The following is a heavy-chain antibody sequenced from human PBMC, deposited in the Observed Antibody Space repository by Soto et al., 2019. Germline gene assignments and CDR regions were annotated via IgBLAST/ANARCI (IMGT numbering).Heavy chain of an antibody. J-gene: IGHJ4*02. Sequence: ETLSLTCAVYGGSFSGYYWSWIRQPPGKGLEWIGEINHSGSTNYNPSLKSRVTISVDTSKNQFSLKLSSVTAADTAVYYCAISSLYSGYDDYFDYWGQGTLVTVSS. CDR3: AISSLYSGYDDYFDY. V-gene: IGHV4-34*01. CDR2: INHSGST. D-gene: IGHD5-12*01. CDR1: GGSFSGYY.